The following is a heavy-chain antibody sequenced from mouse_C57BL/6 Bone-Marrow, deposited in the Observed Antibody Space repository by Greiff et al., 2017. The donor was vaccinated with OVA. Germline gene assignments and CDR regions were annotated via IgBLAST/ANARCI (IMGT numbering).Heavy chain of an antibody. D-gene: IGHD1-1*01. CDR1: GFTFSSYG. CDR3: ARGRH. J-gene: IGHJ2*01. Sequence: EVQLQQSGGDLVKPGGSLKLSCAASGFTFSSYGMSWVRQTPDKRLEWVATISSGGSYTYYPDSVKGRFTISRDNAKNTLYLQMSSLKSEDTAMYYCARGRHWGQGTTLTVSA. V-gene: IGHV5-6*01. CDR2: ISSGGSYT.